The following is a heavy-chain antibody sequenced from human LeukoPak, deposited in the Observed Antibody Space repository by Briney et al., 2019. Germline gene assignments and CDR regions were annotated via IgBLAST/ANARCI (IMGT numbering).Heavy chain of an antibody. Sequence: GGSLRLSCAASGFMFTSYWMSWVRQAPGKGLEWVANIKQDGSEKYYVDSVKGRFTISRDNAKNSLYLQMNSLRAEDTAVYYCARKRWQMPPDYWGQGTLVTVSS. J-gene: IGHJ4*02. CDR2: IKQDGSEK. CDR3: ARKRWQMPPDY. D-gene: IGHD5-24*01. V-gene: IGHV3-7*01. CDR1: GFMFTSYW.